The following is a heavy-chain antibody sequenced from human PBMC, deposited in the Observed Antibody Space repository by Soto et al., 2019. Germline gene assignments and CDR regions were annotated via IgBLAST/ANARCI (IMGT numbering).Heavy chain of an antibody. CDR1: GGSISSYY. CDR3: ARLGEQLWFGELLTTYYYYYYMDV. V-gene: IGHV4-59*08. Sequence: SETLSLTCTVSGGSISSYYWSWIRQPPGKGLEWIGYIYYSGSTNYNPSLKSRVTISVDTSKNQFSLKLSSVTAADTAVYYCARLGEQLWFGELLTTYYYYYYMDVWGKGTTVTVSS. D-gene: IGHD3-10*01. J-gene: IGHJ6*03. CDR2: IYYSGST.